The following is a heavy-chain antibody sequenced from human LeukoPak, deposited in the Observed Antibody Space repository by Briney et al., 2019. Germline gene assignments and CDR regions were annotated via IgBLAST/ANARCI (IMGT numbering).Heavy chain of an antibody. J-gene: IGHJ4*02. V-gene: IGHV4-4*02. CDR1: GGSISNTNW. CDR3: ARQSKRSTGDY. Sequence: NPSETLSLTCGVSGGSISNTNWWSWVRQPPGQGLEWIGEISLTGLTHYNPSLKSRVTISVDTSKNQFSLKLSSVTAADTAVYYCARQSKRSTGDYWGQGTLVTVSS. CDR2: ISLTGLT. D-gene: IGHD4-11*01.